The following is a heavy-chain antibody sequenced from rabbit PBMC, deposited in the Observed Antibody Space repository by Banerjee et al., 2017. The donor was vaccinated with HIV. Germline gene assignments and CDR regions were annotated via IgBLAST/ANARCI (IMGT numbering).Heavy chain of an antibody. CDR3: ARDPNIYGGYAGYNLYDNYFNL. CDR1: GFDLSSSYW. D-gene: IGHD7-1*01. Sequence: QEQLEESGGGLVKPEGSLTLTCKASGFDLSSSYWICWVRQAPGKGLEWIACIHTSSGTTYYASWAKGRFTISKASSTTVTLQMTSLTAADTATYFCARDPNIYGGYAGYNLYDNYFNLWGPGTLVTVS. V-gene: IGHV1S45*01. J-gene: IGHJ4*01. CDR2: IHTSSGTT.